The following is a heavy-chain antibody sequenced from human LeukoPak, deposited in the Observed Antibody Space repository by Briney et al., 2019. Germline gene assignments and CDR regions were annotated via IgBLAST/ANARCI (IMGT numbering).Heavy chain of an antibody. CDR2: INHSGRT. V-gene: IGHV4-34*01. CDR3: ARDVVVVPAAIHYGMDV. Sequence: SETLSLTCAVYGGSFSDYFWGWIRQPPGKGLEWIGEINHSGRTYYNPSLKSRVTITVDTSKNQFSLNLSSVTAADTAVYYCARDVVVVPAAIHYGMDVWGQGTTVTVSS. J-gene: IGHJ6*02. CDR1: GGSFSDYF. D-gene: IGHD2-2*01.